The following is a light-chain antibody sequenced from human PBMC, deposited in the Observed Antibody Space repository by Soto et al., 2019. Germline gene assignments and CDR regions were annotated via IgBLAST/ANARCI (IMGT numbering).Light chain of an antibody. CDR3: QSYDSSLRGVS. J-gene: IGLJ2*01. CDR2: NSN. V-gene: IGLV1-40*01. CDR1: SSNIGAGYD. Sequence: QPVLTQPPSVSGAPGQRVTISCTGSSSNIGAGYDVHWYQQVPGTAPKLLISNSNNRPSGVPDRFSGSKSGTSASLAITGLQAEDEADYYCQSYDSSLRGVSFGGGTKLTVL.